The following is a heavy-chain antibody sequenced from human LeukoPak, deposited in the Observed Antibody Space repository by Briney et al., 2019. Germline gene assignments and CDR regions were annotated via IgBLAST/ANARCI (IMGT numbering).Heavy chain of an antibody. J-gene: IGHJ4*02. CDR3: AKETHAYCGGDCYPNFDY. Sequence: PGRSLRLSCAASGFTFSSYGMHWVRQAPGKGLEWVAVISYDGSNKYYADSVKGRFTISRDNSKNTLYLQMNSLRAEDTAVYYCAKETHAYCGGDCYPNFDYWGQGTLVTVSS. CDR2: ISYDGSNK. D-gene: IGHD2-21*02. V-gene: IGHV3-30*18. CDR1: GFTFSSYG.